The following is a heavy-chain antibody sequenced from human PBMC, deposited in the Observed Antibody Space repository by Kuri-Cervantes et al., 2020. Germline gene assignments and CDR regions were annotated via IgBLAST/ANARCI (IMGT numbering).Heavy chain of an antibody. D-gene: IGHD2-15*01. CDR3: ASRVGYCSGGSCYSYFDY. J-gene: IGHJ4*02. CDR1: GFTFSSYA. V-gene: IGHV3-23*01. CDR2: ISGSGGST. Sequence: GGSLRLSCAASGFTFSSYAMSWVRQAPGKGLEWVSAISGSGGSTYYADSVKGRFTISRDNAKNTLYLQMNSLRAEDTAVYYCASRVGYCSGGSCYSYFDYWGQGTLVTVSS.